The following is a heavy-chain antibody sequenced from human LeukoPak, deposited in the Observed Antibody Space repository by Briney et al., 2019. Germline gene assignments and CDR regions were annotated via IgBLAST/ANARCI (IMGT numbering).Heavy chain of an antibody. Sequence: GGSLRLSCAASGFTFSSYGMHWVRQAPGKGLEWVAVISYDGSNKYYADSVKGRFTISRDNSKNTLYLQMNSLRAEDTAVYYCPKDLASTSPGYNYGMDVWGKGTTVTVSS. CDR2: ISYDGSNK. J-gene: IGHJ6*04. CDR3: PKDLASTSPGYNYGMDV. CDR1: GFTFSSYG. V-gene: IGHV3-30*18. D-gene: IGHD5-24*01.